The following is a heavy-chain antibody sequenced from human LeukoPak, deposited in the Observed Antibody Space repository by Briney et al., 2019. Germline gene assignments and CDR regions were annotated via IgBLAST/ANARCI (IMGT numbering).Heavy chain of an antibody. CDR3: ARVPRYDFWSGSRTFDY. CDR1: GGSFSGYY. D-gene: IGHD3-3*01. Sequence: SETLSLTCAVYGGSFSGYYWSWIRQPPGKGLEWIGEINHSGSTNYNPSLKSRVTISVDTSKNQFSLKLSSVTAADTAVYYCARVPRYDFWSGSRTFDYWGQGTLVTVSS. V-gene: IGHV4-34*01. CDR2: INHSGST. J-gene: IGHJ4*02.